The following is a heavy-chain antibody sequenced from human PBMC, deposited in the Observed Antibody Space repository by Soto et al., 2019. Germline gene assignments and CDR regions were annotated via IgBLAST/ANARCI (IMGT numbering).Heavy chain of an antibody. Sequence: WGSLPLSCAPSVFTVSINYMNWVRQAAGRGLDCVSVIYSGGSTYYAYSVKGRFTISRDNSKNTLYLQMNSLRAEDTAVYYCARDRYIVATIINDHYYGMDVWGQGTTVTVSS. D-gene: IGHD5-12*01. CDR3: ARDRYIVATIINDHYYGMDV. J-gene: IGHJ6*01. CDR2: IYSGGST. V-gene: IGHV3-53*01. CDR1: VFTVSINY.